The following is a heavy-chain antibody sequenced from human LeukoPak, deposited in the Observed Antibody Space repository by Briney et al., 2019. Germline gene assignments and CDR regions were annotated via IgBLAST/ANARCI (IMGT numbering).Heavy chain of an antibody. Sequence: GGSLRLSCAASGFTFSDYYMSWIRQAPEKGLEWVSYISHSGSTTYYADSVKGRFTISRDNAKNSLYLQMNSLRAEDTAVYYCFRMGAVSESLYGYWGQGTLVTVSS. CDR1: GFTFSDYY. D-gene: IGHD3-10*01. V-gene: IGHV3-11*01. CDR2: ISHSGSTT. CDR3: FRMGAVSESLYGY. J-gene: IGHJ4*02.